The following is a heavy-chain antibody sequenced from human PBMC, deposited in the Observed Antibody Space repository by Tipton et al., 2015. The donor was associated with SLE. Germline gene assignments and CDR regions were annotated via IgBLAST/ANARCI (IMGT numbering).Heavy chain of an antibody. Sequence: SLRLSCAASGFTFSSYWMSWVRQAPGKGLEWVSSISWSSNRIVYADSVKGRFTISRDNAKNSLFLQMNNLRVEDTAFYYCAKDRRGSGRLKAFDIWGQGTMVTVSS. V-gene: IGHV3-9*01. CDR1: GFTFSSYW. CDR2: ISWSSNRI. D-gene: IGHD2-8*01. CDR3: AKDRRGSGRLKAFDI. J-gene: IGHJ3*02.